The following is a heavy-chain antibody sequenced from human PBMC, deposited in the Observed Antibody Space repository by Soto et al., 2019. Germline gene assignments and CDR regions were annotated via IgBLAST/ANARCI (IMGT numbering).Heavy chain of an antibody. CDR1: GYTFTDYD. CDR2: MSPSSGKT. V-gene: IGHV1-8*01. CDR3: ATTTVTTENAFDI. J-gene: IGHJ3*02. D-gene: IGHD4-17*01. Sequence: GASVKVSCKTSGYTFTDYDVSWVRQASGEGLEWMGRMSPSSGKTGYVQKFQGRVTMTTNTSTSTVYMELSSLRSEDTAVYYCATTTVTTENAFDIWGQGTMVTVS.